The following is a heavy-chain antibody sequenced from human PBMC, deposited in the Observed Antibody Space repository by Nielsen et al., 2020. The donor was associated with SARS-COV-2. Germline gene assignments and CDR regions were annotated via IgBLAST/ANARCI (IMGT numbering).Heavy chain of an antibody. CDR3: ARGRDGGIYAYLHHMDV. V-gene: IGHV4-34*01. CDR2: INHNGGT. J-gene: IGHJ6*03. CDR1: GESFRGFY. D-gene: IGHD5-24*01. Sequence: SETLSLTCGVHGESFRGFYWTWIRQAPGKGLEWIGEINHNGGTNYISPLTSRVTISVDTSRRQFFLKMTSLTAADTAVYYCARGRDGGIYAYLHHMDVWGEGTAVTVSS.